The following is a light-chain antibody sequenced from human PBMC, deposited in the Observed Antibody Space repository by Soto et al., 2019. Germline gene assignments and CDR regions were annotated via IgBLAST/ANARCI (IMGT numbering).Light chain of an antibody. V-gene: IGLV2-8*01. J-gene: IGLJ2*01. Sequence: QSALTQPPSSSGSPGQSVTISCTGTSSDVGGYNYVSWYQQHPGKAPKLMIYEVSKRPSWVPDRFSGSKSGNTASLTVSGLQAEDEADYYCSSYAGNNVVFGGGTKLTVL. CDR1: SSDVGGYNY. CDR3: SSYAGNNVV. CDR2: EVS.